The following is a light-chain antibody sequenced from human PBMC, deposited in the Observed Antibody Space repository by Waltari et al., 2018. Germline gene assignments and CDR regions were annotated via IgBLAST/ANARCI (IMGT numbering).Light chain of an antibody. CDR3: CSYTRSSTYV. V-gene: IGLV2-14*03. Sequence: QSALSQPASVSGSPGQSITISCSGTNPDVGGSNFVSWYPQYPDKAPKVIIYDTDRPSGVSHRFSGSKFGNTASLTISGLQAEDEADYYCCSYTRSSTYVFGTGTKVTVL. CDR2: DT. J-gene: IGLJ1*01. CDR1: NPDVGGSNF.